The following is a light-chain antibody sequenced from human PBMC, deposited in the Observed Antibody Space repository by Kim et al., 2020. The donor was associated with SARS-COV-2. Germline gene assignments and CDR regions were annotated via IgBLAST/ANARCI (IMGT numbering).Light chain of an antibody. CDR1: QSVSSSY. J-gene: IGKJ1*01. Sequence: SPGEIATLPCRASQSVSSSYLAWYQQKPGQAPRLLIYGASSRATGIPDRFSGSGSGTDFTLTISRLEPEDFAVYYCQQYGSSPRTFGQGTKVDIK. CDR3: QQYGSSPRT. CDR2: GAS. V-gene: IGKV3-20*01.